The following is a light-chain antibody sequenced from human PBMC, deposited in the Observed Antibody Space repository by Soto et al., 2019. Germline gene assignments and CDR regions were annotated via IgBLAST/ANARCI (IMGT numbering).Light chain of an antibody. CDR3: RQSYNTLTWT. Sequence: DIQMTQSPSSLSASVGDRVTITCRASQSISSYLNWYQQKPGKAPKLLIYAASSLQSGVPSRFSGSGSGTDFTLTISSLQPEDFATYYCRQSYNTLTWTFGQGTKVDIK. CDR2: AAS. V-gene: IGKV1-39*01. CDR1: QSISSY. J-gene: IGKJ1*01.